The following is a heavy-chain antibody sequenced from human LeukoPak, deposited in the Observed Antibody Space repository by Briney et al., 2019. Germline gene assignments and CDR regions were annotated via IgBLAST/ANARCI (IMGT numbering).Heavy chain of an antibody. CDR1: GGTFSSYA. Sequence: SVKVSCKASGGTFSSYAISWVRQAPGQGLEWMGGIIPIVGKANYAQKLQGRVTITTDKSTSTAYMELSSLRSEDTAVYYCASRSNTIFGVAATFYYFDYWGQGTLVTVSS. CDR3: ASRSNTIFGVAATFYYFDY. D-gene: IGHD3-3*01. J-gene: IGHJ4*02. V-gene: IGHV1-69*10. CDR2: IIPIVGKA.